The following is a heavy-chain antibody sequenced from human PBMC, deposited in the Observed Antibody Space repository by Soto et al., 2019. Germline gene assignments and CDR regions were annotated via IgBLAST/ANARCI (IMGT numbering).Heavy chain of an antibody. CDR2: SNANGAST. Sequence: QVQLVQSGAEVMKPGASAKISCKTSGYTFTNNYINWVRQAPGQGLEWWGLSNANGASTTYAQTFPGRVNMTRSTSTSTVYIELSSLRSDDTAVYYSARVYGLVKHDDFWSGYYDYWGQGTLVTVSS. J-gene: IGHJ4*02. CDR3: ARVYGLVKHDDFWSGYYDY. D-gene: IGHD3-3*01. CDR1: GYTFTNNY. V-gene: IGHV1-46*01.